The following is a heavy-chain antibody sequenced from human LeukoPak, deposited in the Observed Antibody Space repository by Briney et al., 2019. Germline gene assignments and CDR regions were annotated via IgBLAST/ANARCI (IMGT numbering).Heavy chain of an antibody. CDR2: ISAYNGNT. J-gene: IGHJ6*02. D-gene: IGHD1-26*01. V-gene: IGHV1-18*01. CDR1: GGTFSSYG. CDR3: ARSYLEDYYYYGMDV. Sequence: ASVKVSCKASGGTFSSYGISWVRQAPGQGLEWMGWISAYNGNTNYAQKLQGRVTMTTDTSTSTAYMELRSLRSDDTAVYYCARSYLEDYYYYGMDVWGQGTTVTVSS.